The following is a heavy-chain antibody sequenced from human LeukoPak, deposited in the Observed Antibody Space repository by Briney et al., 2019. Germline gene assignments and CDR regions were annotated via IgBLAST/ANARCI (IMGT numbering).Heavy chain of an antibody. CDR3: ARDKFPEWDYYDSSGYHDAFDI. CDR1: GGSISSYY. CDR2: IYNCGST. D-gene: IGHD3-22*01. J-gene: IGHJ3*02. V-gene: IGHV4-4*07. Sequence: SETLSLTCTVSGGSISSYYWSWIRQPAGKGLEWIGRIYNCGSTKYNPSLTSRVTMSVDTSKNQFSLKLSSVAAADTAVYYCARDKFPEWDYYDSSGYHDAFDIWGQGTMVTVSS.